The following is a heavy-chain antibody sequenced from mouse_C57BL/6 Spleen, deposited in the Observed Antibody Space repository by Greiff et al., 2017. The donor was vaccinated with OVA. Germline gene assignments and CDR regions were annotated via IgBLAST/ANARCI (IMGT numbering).Heavy chain of an antibody. V-gene: IGHV5-4*03. CDR3: ARRRDNYYGSSYGYWYFDV. J-gene: IGHJ1*03. D-gene: IGHD1-1*01. Sequence: DVKLVESGGGLVKPGGSLKLSCAASGFTFSSYAMSWVRQTPEKRLEWVATISDGGSYTYYPDNVKGRFTISRDNAKNHLYLQMSHLKSEDTAMYYWARRRDNYYGSSYGYWYFDVWGTGTTVTVSS. CDR2: ISDGGSYT. CDR1: GFTFSSYA.